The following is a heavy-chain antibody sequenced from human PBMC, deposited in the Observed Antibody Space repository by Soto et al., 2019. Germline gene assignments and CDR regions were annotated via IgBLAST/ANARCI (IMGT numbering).Heavy chain of an antibody. D-gene: IGHD3-9*01. CDR1: GYTFTSYG. CDR2: SSAYNGNT. J-gene: IGHJ4*02. V-gene: IGHV1-18*01. CDR3: ARRRGYDIFTVYYPLGHDY. Sequence: QVQRVQSGAEVKKPGASVKGSCKASGYTFTSYGISWVRQAPGQGLEWMGWSSAYNGNTNYAQKLQGRVTMTTDTSRSNAYMELRSLRSDDTAVYYCARRRGYDIFTVYYPLGHDYWGQGTLVTVSS.